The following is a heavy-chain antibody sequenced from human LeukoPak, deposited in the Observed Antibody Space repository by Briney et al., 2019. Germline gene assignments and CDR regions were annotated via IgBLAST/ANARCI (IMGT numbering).Heavy chain of an antibody. D-gene: IGHD6-13*01. CDR1: GYTFTGYY. CDR2: INPNSGGT. J-gene: IGHJ4*02. CDR3: ARDCRVRSSSCQDY. Sequence: ASVKVCCKASGYTFTGYYMHWVRQAPGQGLEWMGWINPNSGGTNYAQKFQGRVTMTRDTSISTAYMELSRLRSDDTAVYYCARDCRVRSSSCQDYWGQGTLVTVSS. V-gene: IGHV1-2*02.